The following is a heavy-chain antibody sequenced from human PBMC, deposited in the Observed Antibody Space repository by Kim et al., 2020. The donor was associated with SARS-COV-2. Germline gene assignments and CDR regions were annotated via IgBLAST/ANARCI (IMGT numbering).Heavy chain of an antibody. CDR3: ASSFRGVINY. CDR2: IYYSGST. CDR1: GGSISSSSYY. D-gene: IGHD3-10*01. J-gene: IGHJ4*02. Sequence: SETLSLTCPVSGGSISSSSYYCDWIRQPPGKGLEWIGSIYYSGSTYYNPSLKSRVTISVDTSKNQFSLKLSSVTAADTAVYYCASSFRGVINYWGQGTLVTVSS. V-gene: IGHV4-39*01.